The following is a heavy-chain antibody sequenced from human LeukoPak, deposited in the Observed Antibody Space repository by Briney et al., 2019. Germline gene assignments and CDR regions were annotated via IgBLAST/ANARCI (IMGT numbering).Heavy chain of an antibody. CDR1: GYTFSSHS. Sequence: ASVKVSCKTSGYTFSSHSMNWVRQAPGQGLEWLGWISPYNGNTKYAQKIQGRATMTTDTSTSTAYLELRSLRSDDTAVYYCARGRVTFGGVIYYWGQGTLVTVSS. CDR2: ISPYNGNT. J-gene: IGHJ4*02. CDR3: ARGRVTFGGVIYY. V-gene: IGHV1-18*01. D-gene: IGHD3-16*01.